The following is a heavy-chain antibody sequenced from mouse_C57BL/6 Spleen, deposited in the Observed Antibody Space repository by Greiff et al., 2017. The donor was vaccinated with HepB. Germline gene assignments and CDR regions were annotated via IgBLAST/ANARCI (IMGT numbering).Heavy chain of an antibody. D-gene: IGHD1-1*01. CDR3: ATITTVVAPAY. CDR2: IHPNSGST. V-gene: IGHV1-64*01. Sequence: VQLQQPGAELVKPGASVKLSCKASGYTFTSYWMHWVKQRPGQGLEWIGMIHPNSGSTNYNEKFKSKATLTVDKSSSTAYMQLSSLTSEDSAVYYCATITTVVAPAYWGQGTLVTVSA. J-gene: IGHJ3*01. CDR1: GYTFTSYW.